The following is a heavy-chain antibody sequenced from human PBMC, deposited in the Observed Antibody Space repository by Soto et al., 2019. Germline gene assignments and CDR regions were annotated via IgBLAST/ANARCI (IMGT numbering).Heavy chain of an antibody. CDR3: AKKGEGSSSWSFAY. CDR2: IIPIFGTA. D-gene: IGHD6-13*01. Sequence: SVKVSCKASGGTFSSYAISWVRQAPGQGLEWMGGIIPIFGTANYAQKFQGRVTITADESTSTAYMELSSLRSEDTAVYYCAKKGEGSSSWSFAYWGQGTLVTVSS. CDR1: GGTFSSYA. V-gene: IGHV1-69*13. J-gene: IGHJ4*02.